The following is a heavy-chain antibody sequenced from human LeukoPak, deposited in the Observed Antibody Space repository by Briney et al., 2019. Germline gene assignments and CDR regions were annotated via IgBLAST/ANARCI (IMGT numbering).Heavy chain of an antibody. J-gene: IGHJ4*02. D-gene: IGHD3-16*02. Sequence: ASVKVSCKASGYTFTSYAMNWVRQAPGQGLEWMGWINPNSGGTNYAQKFRGRVTMTRDTSISTAYMELSRLRSDDTAVYYCARGRYDYVWGSYLLGLDYWGQGTLVTVSS. CDR3: ARGRYDYVWGSYLLGLDY. CDR1: GYTFTSYA. CDR2: INPNSGGT. V-gene: IGHV1-2*02.